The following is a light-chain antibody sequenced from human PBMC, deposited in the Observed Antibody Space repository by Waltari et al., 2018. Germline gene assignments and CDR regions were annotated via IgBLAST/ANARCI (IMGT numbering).Light chain of an antibody. Sequence: QSVLTQPPSVSGAPGQRVTIPCAGSSSNIGAGYDVNWYHQLPGTAPKLLIFGNTNRPSGVPDRFSGSKSGTSASLAITGLQAEDEAYYYCQSYDSGLSGSVFGGGTKVTVL. CDR1: SSNIGAGYD. V-gene: IGLV1-40*01. CDR2: GNT. J-gene: IGLJ2*01. CDR3: QSYDSGLSGSV.